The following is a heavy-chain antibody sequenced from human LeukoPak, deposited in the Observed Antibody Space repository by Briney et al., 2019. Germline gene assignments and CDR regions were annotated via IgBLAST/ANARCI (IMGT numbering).Heavy chain of an antibody. CDR1: GYTFTSYD. D-gene: IGHD3-3*01. Sequence: GASVTVSCKASGYTFTSYDINWVRQATGQGLEWMGWMNPNSGNTGYAQKFQGRVTMTRNTSISTAYMELSSLRSEDTAVYYCARSAYYDFWSGFPLTPEFDYWGQGTLVTVSS. J-gene: IGHJ4*02. CDR3: ARSAYYDFWSGFPLTPEFDY. V-gene: IGHV1-8*01. CDR2: MNPNSGNT.